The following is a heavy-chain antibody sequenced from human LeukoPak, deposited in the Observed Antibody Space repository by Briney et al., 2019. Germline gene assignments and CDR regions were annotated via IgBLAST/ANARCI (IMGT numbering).Heavy chain of an antibody. Sequence: ASVKVSCKASGYTFTSYDINWVRQATGQGLVWMGWMNPNSGNTGYAQKFQGRVTMTRNTSISTAYMELSSLRSEDTAVYYCATDYHDSSGYYPFDYWGQGTLVTVSS. J-gene: IGHJ4*02. CDR1: GYTFTSYD. CDR2: MNPNSGNT. D-gene: IGHD3-22*01. CDR3: ATDYHDSSGYYPFDY. V-gene: IGHV1-8*01.